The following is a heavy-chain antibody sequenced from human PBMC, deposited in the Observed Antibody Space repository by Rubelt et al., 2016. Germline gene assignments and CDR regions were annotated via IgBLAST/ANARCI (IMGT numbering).Heavy chain of an antibody. Sequence: QVQLVQSGAEVKKPGASVKVSCKASGYTFTSYGISWVRQAPGQGLEWMGWISAYNGNTNYAQKLQGRVTMTPDTSTSTAYMELRSLRSDDTAVYYCAGDPELRFLEWLLLGYGMDVWGQGTTVTVSS. CDR1: GYTFTSYG. V-gene: IGHV1-18*01. D-gene: IGHD3-3*01. CDR3: AGDPELRFLEWLLLGYGMDV. CDR2: ISAYNGNT. J-gene: IGHJ6*02.